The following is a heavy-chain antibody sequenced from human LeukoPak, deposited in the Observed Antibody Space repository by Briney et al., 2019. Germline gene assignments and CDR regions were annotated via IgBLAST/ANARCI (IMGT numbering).Heavy chain of an antibody. CDR3: ARDPSLWFGELSSFDY. CDR1: GGSISSYY. Sequence: SETLSHTCTVSGGSISSYYWSWIRQPAGKGLEWIGRIYTSGSTNYNPSLTCRVTTTVDTSKNQFSLKLSSVTAADTAVYYCARDPSLWFGELSSFDYRGEGTIITVSS. J-gene: IGHJ4*02. CDR2: IYTSGST. V-gene: IGHV4-4*07. D-gene: IGHD3-10*01.